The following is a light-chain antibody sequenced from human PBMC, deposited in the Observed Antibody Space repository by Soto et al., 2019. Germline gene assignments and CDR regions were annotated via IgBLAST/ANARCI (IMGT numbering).Light chain of an antibody. CDR2: EVD. V-gene: IGLV2-8*01. CDR3: SSFVHKNNLI. CDR1: SDDIGTYNY. J-gene: IGLJ2*01. Sequence: QSALTQPPSASGSPGQTVTISCTGTSDDIGTYNYVSWYQQHAGNAPKLIIYEVDKRPSGVPNRFSGSKSGNTASLTISGLQPEDEADYYCSSFVHKNNLIFGGGTKVTVL.